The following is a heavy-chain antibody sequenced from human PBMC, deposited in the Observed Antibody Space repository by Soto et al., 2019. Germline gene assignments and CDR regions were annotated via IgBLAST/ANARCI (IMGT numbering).Heavy chain of an antibody. CDR1: TFIFSTYW. J-gene: IGHJ4*02. CDR2: IKRDGSET. Sequence: EVHLVESGGGLVQPGGSLRLSCAAPTFIFSTYWMTWVRQAPGKGLEWVANIKRDGSETHYADSVKGRFTISRDNAKNSLYLQMNSLTVEDTAVYYCVGDGNTWNDFDYWGQGTLVTVSS. CDR3: VGDGNTWNDFDY. D-gene: IGHD1-1*01. V-gene: IGHV3-7*01.